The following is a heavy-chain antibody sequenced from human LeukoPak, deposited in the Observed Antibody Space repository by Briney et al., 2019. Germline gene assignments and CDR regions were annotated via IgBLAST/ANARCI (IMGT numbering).Heavy chain of an antibody. CDR3: ARGPNYVWGSYRYFDY. V-gene: IGHV4-30-4*01. J-gene: IGHJ4*02. Sequence: SETLSLTCIVSGGSISSGDYYWSWIRQSPGKGLEWIGYIYYTGSISYNPSLKSRLIISVDTSKNQFSLKLSSVTAADTAVYYCARGPNYVWGSYRYFDYWGQGTLVTVSS. CDR1: GGSISSGDYY. CDR2: IYYTGSI. D-gene: IGHD3-16*02.